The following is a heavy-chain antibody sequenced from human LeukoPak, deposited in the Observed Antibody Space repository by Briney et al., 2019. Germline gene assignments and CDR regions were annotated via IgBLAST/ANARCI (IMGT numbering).Heavy chain of an antibody. V-gene: IGHV1-18*01. CDR3: ARKFRSGYYTSRYYGMDV. D-gene: IGHD3-3*01. Sequence: ASVKVSCKASGYTFTSYGISWVRQAPGQGLEWMGWISAYNGNTNYAQKLQGRVTMTTDTSTSTAYMELRSLRSDDTAVYYCARKFRSGYYTSRYYGMDVWGQGTTVTVSS. CDR1: GYTFTSYG. CDR2: ISAYNGNT. J-gene: IGHJ6*02.